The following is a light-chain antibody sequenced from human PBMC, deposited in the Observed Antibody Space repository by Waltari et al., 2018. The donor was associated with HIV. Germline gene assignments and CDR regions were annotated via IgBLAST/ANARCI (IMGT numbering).Light chain of an antibody. V-gene: IGLV2-8*01. CDR3: SSFANRDGFYVL. J-gene: IGLJ2*01. Sequence: QSALTQTSSASGSPGQSVTLSCTGTNSDLGTYDYVSWYQQHPGKAPKLVISEVTQRPSGVSDRFAGSKSGNTAFLTVSGLQAEDEADYYCSSFANRDGFYVLFGRGTRLTVL. CDR2: EVT. CDR1: NSDLGTYDY.